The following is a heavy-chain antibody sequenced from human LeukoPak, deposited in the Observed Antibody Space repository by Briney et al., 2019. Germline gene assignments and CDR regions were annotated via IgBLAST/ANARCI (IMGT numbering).Heavy chain of an antibody. D-gene: IGHD6-13*01. CDR2: IYYSGST. J-gene: IGHJ3*02. CDR1: VGSISSYY. CDR3: ASSSSSWPGDAFDI. Sequence: SETLPLTCTVSVGSISSYYWSWIRQPPGKGLEWIGYIYYSGSTNYNPTLKSRVTISVDTSKNQFSLKLSSVTAANTAVYYCASSSSSWPGDAFDIWGQGTMVTVSS. V-gene: IGHV4-59*01.